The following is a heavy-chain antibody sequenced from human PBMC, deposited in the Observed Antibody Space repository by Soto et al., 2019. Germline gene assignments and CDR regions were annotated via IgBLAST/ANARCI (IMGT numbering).Heavy chain of an antibody. CDR1: GGSISSYY. CDR2: IYYSGST. D-gene: IGHD2-15*01. CDR3: ARTGDCSGGSCYSLWFDP. J-gene: IGHJ5*02. Sequence: QVQLQESGPGLVKPSETLSLTCTVSGGSISSYYWSWIRQPPGKGLEWIGYIYYSGSTNYNPSLKSRVTISVDTSKNQFSLKLSSVTAADTAVYYCARTGDCSGGSCYSLWFDPWGQGTLVTVSS. V-gene: IGHV4-59*08.